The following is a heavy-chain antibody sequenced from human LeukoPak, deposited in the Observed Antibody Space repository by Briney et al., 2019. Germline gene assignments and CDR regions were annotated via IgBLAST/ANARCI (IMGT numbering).Heavy chain of an antibody. CDR1: GYTFTSYG. CDR3: ARDRFVVVPAAMSNNDNALSY. J-gene: IGHJ4*02. D-gene: IGHD2-2*01. Sequence: ASVKVSCKASGYTFTSYGISWVRQAPGQGLEWMGLISAYNGNTNYSQKLQGRVTMTTDTSTSTAYMELRSLRSDDTAVYYCARDRFVVVPAAMSNNDNALSYWGQGTLVTVSS. CDR2: ISAYNGNT. V-gene: IGHV1-18*01.